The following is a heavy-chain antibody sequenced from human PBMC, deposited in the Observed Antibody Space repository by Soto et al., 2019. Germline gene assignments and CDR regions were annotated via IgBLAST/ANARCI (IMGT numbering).Heavy chain of an antibody. CDR3: ARCSDRSGGIVDY. Sequence: QLQLQESGSGLVKPSQTLSLTCAVSGGSISSGGYSWSWIRQPPGKGLEWIGYIYHSGSTYYNPSLKSRVXXSXDXSKNQFSLKLSSVTAADTAVYYCARCSDRSGGIVDYWGQGTLVTVSS. CDR1: GGSISSGGYS. CDR2: IYHSGST. V-gene: IGHV4-30-2*01. J-gene: IGHJ4*02. D-gene: IGHD2-15*01.